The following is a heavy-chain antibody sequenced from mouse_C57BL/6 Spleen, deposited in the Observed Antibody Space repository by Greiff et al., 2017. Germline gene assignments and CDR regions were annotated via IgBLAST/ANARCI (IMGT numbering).Heavy chain of an antibody. CDR2: IHPNSGST. D-gene: IGHD1-1*01. J-gene: IGHJ2*01. CDR1: GYTFTSYW. Sequence: QVQLQQSGAELVKPVASVKLSCKASGYTFTSYWMHWVKQRPGQGLEWIGMIHPNSGSTNYNEKFKSKATLTVDTSSSTAYMQLSSLTSEDSAVYYCARGYYASYFDYWGQGTTLTVSS. CDR3: ARGYYASYFDY. V-gene: IGHV1-64*01.